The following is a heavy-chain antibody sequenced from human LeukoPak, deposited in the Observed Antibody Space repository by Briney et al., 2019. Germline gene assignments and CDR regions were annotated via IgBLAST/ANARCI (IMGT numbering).Heavy chain of an antibody. Sequence: GESLKISCKGSGYSFTSYWIGWGRQMRGKGLEWMGIIYPGDSDTRYSPSFQGQVTISADKSISTSYLQWSSLKASDTAMYYCARPPVAGTESFDYWGQGTLVTVSS. CDR1: GYSFTSYW. J-gene: IGHJ4*02. CDR2: IYPGDSDT. D-gene: IGHD6-19*01. CDR3: ARPPVAGTESFDY. V-gene: IGHV5-51*01.